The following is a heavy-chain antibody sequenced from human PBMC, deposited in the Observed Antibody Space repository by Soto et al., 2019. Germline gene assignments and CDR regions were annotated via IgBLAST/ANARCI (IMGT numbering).Heavy chain of an antibody. V-gene: IGHV1-69*02. CDR1: GGTFSSYT. D-gene: IGHD5-18*01. J-gene: IGHJ4*02. CDR3: ARGDTAMASPFDY. CDR2: IIPILGIA. Sequence: QVQLVQSGAEVKKPGASVKVSCKSSGGTFSSYTISGVRQAPGQGLEWMGRIIPILGIANYAQKFQGRVTMTAYKSTSTAYMELSSLRSEDTAVYYCARGDTAMASPFDYWGQGTLVTVSS.